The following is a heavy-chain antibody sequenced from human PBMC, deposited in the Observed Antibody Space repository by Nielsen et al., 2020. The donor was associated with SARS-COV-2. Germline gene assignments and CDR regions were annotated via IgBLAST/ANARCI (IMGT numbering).Heavy chain of an antibody. CDR1: GASLSDYF. CDR3: ATQALERRYSFDI. Sequence: SETLSLTCAVYGASLSDYFCTWIRQPPGKGLEWIGELDQSGTTSYNPSLKSRVTISVDKSNNHFALTLNSVTAADTAVYYCATQALERRYSFDIWGQGTMVTVSS. V-gene: IGHV4-34*01. CDR2: LDQSGTT. J-gene: IGHJ3*02. D-gene: IGHD1-1*01.